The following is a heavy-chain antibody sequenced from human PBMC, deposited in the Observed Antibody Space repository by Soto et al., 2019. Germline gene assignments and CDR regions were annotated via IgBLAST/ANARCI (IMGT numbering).Heavy chain of an antibody. V-gene: IGHV2-5*01. CDR2: IYWSDDK. CDR3: AHTWGLPFDY. J-gene: IGHJ4*02. D-gene: IGHD3-16*01. CDR1: GFSLRTTGVG. Sequence: QITLKESGPTLVEPTQTLTLTCTYSGFSLRTTGVGVGWIRQPPGKALEWRGIIYWSDDKRYSPSLKNRFTLTSDISKSQVVLTMTNMDPVDTATYYCAHTWGLPFDYWGQGTLVIVSS.